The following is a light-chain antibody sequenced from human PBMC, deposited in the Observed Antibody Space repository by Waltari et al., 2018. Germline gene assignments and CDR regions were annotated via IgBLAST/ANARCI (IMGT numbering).Light chain of an antibody. CDR2: GAS. CDR3: QQYNNWPPGT. J-gene: IGKJ1*01. V-gene: IGKV3-15*01. Sequence: ETVVTQSPATLSVSPGERATLSCRTSQSIGSKLAWYQQKPGQGPRLLIYGASIRATGIPARFSGSGSETEFTITISSLQSEDFAVYYCQQYNNWPPGTFGQGTKVEI. CDR1: QSIGSK.